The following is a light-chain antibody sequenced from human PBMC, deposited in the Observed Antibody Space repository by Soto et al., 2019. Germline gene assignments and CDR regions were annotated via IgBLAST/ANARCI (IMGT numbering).Light chain of an antibody. V-gene: IGLV1-40*01. J-gene: IGLJ2*01. Sequence: VLTQPPSVSGAPGQRVTISCTGSSSNIGAGYDVHWYQQLPGTAPKLLIYGNSNRPSGVPDRFSGSKSGTSASLAITGLQAEDEADYYCQSYDSSLSVIFGGGTKVTVL. CDR1: SSNIGAGYD. CDR3: QSYDSSLSVI. CDR2: GNS.